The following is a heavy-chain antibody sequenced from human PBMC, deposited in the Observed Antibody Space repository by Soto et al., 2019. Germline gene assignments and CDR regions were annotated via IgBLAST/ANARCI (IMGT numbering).Heavy chain of an antibody. CDR1: GFSLSTSGVG. V-gene: IGHV2-5*02. CDR3: VHRSLQSQWVGY. CDR2: IYWDDDK. Sequence: QITLKESGPTLVKPTQTLTLTCTFSGFSLSTSGVGVSWIRQPPGKALEWLALIYWDDDKRYSPSLRSRLTITKDTSKNQVVLTMSNMDPVGTATYYCVHRSLQSQWVGYWGQRTMVTVSS. D-gene: IGHD4-4*01. J-gene: IGHJ4*02.